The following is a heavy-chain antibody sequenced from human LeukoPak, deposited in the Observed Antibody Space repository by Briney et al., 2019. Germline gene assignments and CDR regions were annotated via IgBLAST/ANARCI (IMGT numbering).Heavy chain of an antibody. CDR1: GGSISSYY. D-gene: IGHD3-22*01. CDR3: ARGDYYDSSGYSEIFNY. J-gene: IGHJ4*02. V-gene: IGHV4-59*01. Sequence: SETLSLTCTVSGGSISSYYWSWIRQPTGKGLEWIGYIYYSGSTNYNPSLKSRVTISVDTSKNQFSLKLSSVTAADTAVYYCARGDYYDSSGYSEIFNYWGQGTLVTVSS. CDR2: IYYSGST.